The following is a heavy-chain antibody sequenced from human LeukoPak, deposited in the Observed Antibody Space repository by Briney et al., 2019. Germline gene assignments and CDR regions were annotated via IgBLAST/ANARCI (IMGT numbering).Heavy chain of an antibody. Sequence: PGGSLRLSCAASGFTFSSYGMHWVRQAPGKGLECVSAITASSSATYYADSVKGRFTISRDNSQNTLYLQLNSLRAEDTALYYCAKAFGTNGYFQLPIDFWGQGTLVTVSS. CDR3: AKAFGTNGYFQLPIDF. CDR1: GFTFSSYG. CDR2: ITASSSAT. D-gene: IGHD2-8*01. J-gene: IGHJ4*02. V-gene: IGHV3-23*01.